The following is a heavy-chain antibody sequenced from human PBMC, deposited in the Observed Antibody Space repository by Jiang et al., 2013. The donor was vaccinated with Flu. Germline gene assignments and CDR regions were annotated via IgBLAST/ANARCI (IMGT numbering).Heavy chain of an antibody. J-gene: IGHJ4*02. Sequence: QLLESGEGLVQPGGSLRLSCTASGFTFSSYAMSWVRQAPGKGLEWVSAIGGSGDSKYYAGSVKGRFTISRDNSKNTLYLQMNSLRAEDTAVYYCAKALTMVRGVHPYYFDYWGQGTLVTVSS. V-gene: IGHV3-23*01. CDR3: AKALTMVRGVHPYYFDY. CDR2: IGGSGDSK. CDR1: GFTFSSYA. D-gene: IGHD3-10*01.